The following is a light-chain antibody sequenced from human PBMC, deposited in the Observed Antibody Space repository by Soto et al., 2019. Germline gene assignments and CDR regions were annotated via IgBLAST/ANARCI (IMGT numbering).Light chain of an antibody. CDR3: LQYGPSPLFT. V-gene: IGKV3-20*01. CDR1: QSVRSNY. Sequence: EIGLTQSPGTLSLSPGERATLSCRASQSVRSNYFAWYQQKPGQAPRLLIYAASNRATGIPDRFSGSGSGTDFTLTISRLEPEDFAVYYCLQYGPSPLFTFGPGTIVDIK. J-gene: IGKJ3*01. CDR2: AAS.